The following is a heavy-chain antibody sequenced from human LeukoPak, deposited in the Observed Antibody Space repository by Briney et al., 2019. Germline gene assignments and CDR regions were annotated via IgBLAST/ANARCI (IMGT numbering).Heavy chain of an antibody. V-gene: IGHV4-39*01. CDR2: IYYSGST. CDR3: ASMKTDIVVVPAAILFPYYYYYMDV. Sequence: PSETLSLTCTVSGCTLSNSRYYWGWMRQPPGKGREWFGSIYYSGSTYYNPPLNSRVTRSVDTSKNQFSLKLSSVTAADTAVYYCASMKTDIVVVPAAILFPYYYYYMDVWGKGTTVTVSS. D-gene: IGHD2-2*02. J-gene: IGHJ6*03. CDR1: GCTLSNSRYY.